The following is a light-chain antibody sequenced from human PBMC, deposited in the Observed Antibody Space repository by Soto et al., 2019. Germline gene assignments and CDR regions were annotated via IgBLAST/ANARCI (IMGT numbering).Light chain of an antibody. CDR2: GAS. V-gene: IGKV3-20*01. CDR1: QSVSSSY. Sequence: EIVLTQSPGTLSLSPGERATLSCRASQSVSSSYLDWYQQKPGQAPRLLIYGASSRATAIPDRFSGSGSGTYFTLTISRLEPEDFAVYYCQQYGSSPRFTFGPGTKVDIK. J-gene: IGKJ3*01. CDR3: QQYGSSPRFT.